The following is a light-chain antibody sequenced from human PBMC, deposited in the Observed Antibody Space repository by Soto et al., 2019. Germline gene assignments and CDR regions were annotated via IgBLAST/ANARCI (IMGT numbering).Light chain of an antibody. CDR2: GAS. J-gene: IGKJ5*01. Sequence: EIVLTQSPGTLSLSPGERATLSCRASQTISSGYLAWYQKKPGQSPRLLIYGASSRAIGIPDRFRGSGSGTDFTLTINRLEPEDFAVYYCQQQGRSWITFGQGTRLEIK. V-gene: IGKV3-20*01. CDR1: QTISSGY. CDR3: QQQGRSWIT.